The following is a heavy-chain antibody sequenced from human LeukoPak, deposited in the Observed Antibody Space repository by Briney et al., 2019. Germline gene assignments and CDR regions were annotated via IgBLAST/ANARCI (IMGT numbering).Heavy chain of an antibody. CDR1: GVSINNYY. CDR2: VYYSGST. J-gene: IGHJ4*02. Sequence: SGTLSLTCSVSGVSINNYYWSWIREPPGRGLEWIGYVYYSGSTNYNPSLKSRVTISVDTSKNQFSLKLSSVTAADTAVYYCARDNGGGDFDYWGQGTLVTVSS. CDR3: ARDNGGGDFDY. D-gene: IGHD4-23*01. V-gene: IGHV4-59*01.